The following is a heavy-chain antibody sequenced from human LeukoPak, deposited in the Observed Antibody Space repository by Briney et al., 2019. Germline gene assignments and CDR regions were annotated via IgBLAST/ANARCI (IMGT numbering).Heavy chain of an antibody. CDR3: AKGCSSTSCAIEFDS. D-gene: IGHD2-2*01. J-gene: IGHJ4*02. V-gene: IGHV3-30*18. Sequence: GRSLRLSCAGSAFTFKNYGIHWVRQAPGKWLEWVAGMSYDGGHRYYGDSVKGRFTISRDNSKDTVYVEMNSLRPEDTALYYCAKGCSSTSCAIEFDSWGQGTLVTVSS. CDR2: MSYDGGHR. CDR1: AFTFKNYG.